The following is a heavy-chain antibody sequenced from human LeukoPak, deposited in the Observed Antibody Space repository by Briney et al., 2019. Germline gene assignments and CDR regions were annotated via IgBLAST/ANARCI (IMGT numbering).Heavy chain of an antibody. Sequence: SETPSLTCAVYGGSFSGCYWSWIRQPPGKGLEWIGEINHSGSTNYNPSLKSRVTISVDTSKNQFSLKLSSVTAADTAVYYCARGAMVRGVIYYFDYWGRGTLVTVSS. CDR2: INHSGST. V-gene: IGHV4-34*01. J-gene: IGHJ4*02. D-gene: IGHD3-10*01. CDR3: ARGAMVRGVIYYFDY. CDR1: GGSFSGCY.